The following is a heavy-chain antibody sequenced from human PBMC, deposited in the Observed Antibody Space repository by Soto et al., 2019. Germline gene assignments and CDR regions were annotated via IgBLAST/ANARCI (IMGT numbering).Heavy chain of an antibody. CDR3: ARGVSFRVRGVIRPYYGMDV. CDR2: INHSGST. CDR1: GGSFSGYS. V-gene: IGHV4-34*01. D-gene: IGHD3-10*01. Sequence: PSETLSLTCAVYGGSFSGYSWSWIRQPPGKGLEWIGEINHSGSTNYNPSLKSRVTISVDTSKNQFSLKLSSVTAADTAVYYCARGVSFRVRGVIRPYYGMDVSGQGTTVTVSS. J-gene: IGHJ6*02.